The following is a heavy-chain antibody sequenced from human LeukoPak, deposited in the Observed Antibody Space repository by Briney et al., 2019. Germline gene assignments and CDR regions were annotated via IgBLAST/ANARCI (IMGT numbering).Heavy chain of an antibody. CDR3: AREGDGYCSSTSCYRGAFDI. V-gene: IGHV4-30-4*08. Sequence: SETLSLTCTVSGGSISSYYWSWIRQPPGKGLEWIGYIYYSGSTYYNPSLKSRVTISVDTSKNQFSLKLSSVTAADTAVYYCAREGDGYCSSTSCYRGAFDIWGQGTMVTVSS. J-gene: IGHJ3*02. CDR1: GGSISSYY. D-gene: IGHD2-2*02. CDR2: IYYSGST.